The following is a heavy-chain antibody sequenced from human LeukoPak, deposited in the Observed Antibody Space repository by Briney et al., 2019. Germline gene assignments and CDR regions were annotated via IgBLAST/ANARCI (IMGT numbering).Heavy chain of an antibody. D-gene: IGHD2-2*01. CDR1: GYTFTSYG. Sequence: ASVKVSCKASGYTFTSYGITWVRQAPGQGLEWVGCISAYNGNTNYAQKLQGAVTMTTDTSTSTAYMELRSLRSDDTAVYYCARSLGAYCTSTSCPDYYFDYWGQGTLVTVSS. CDR3: ARSLGAYCTSTSCPDYYFDY. J-gene: IGHJ4*02. V-gene: IGHV1-18*01. CDR2: ISAYNGNT.